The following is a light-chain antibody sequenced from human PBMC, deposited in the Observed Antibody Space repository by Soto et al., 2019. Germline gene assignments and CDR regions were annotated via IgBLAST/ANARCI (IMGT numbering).Light chain of an antibody. CDR3: SSYTSSRTLV. V-gene: IGLV2-14*01. Sequence: QSVLAQPPSASGSPGQSVTISCTGTSSDVGGYDYVSWYQQHPGNAPKLMIYEVSNRPSGVSHRFSGSKSDNTASLTISGLQTDDEADYYCSSYTSSRTLVFGTGTKVTVL. CDR2: EVS. J-gene: IGLJ1*01. CDR1: SSDVGGYDY.